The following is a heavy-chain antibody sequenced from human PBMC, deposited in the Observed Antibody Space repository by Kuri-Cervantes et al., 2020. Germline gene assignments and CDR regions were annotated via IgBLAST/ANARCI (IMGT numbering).Heavy chain of an antibody. V-gene: IGHV1-46*01. CDR2: INPSGGST. Sequence: ASVKVSCKASGYTFTSYYMHWVRQAPGQGLEWMGIINPSGGSTSYAQKFQGRVTMTTDTSTSTAYMELRSLRSDDTAVYYCARGSGRASDFGVVIPLDYWGQGTLVTVSS. J-gene: IGHJ4*02. D-gene: IGHD3-3*01. CDR3: ARGSGRASDFGVVIPLDY. CDR1: GYTFTSYY.